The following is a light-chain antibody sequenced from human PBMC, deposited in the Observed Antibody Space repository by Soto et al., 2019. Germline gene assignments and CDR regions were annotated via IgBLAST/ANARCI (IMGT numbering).Light chain of an antibody. Sequence: EFVLTQSPGTLSLSPGERATLSCRASQTVRNNYLAWYQQKPGQAPRLLIYDASSRATGIPDRFSGGGSGTDFTLTICRLEPEDFAVYYCQQFSSYPLTFGGGTKVEI. J-gene: IGKJ4*01. V-gene: IGKV3-20*01. CDR1: QTVRNNY. CDR3: QQFSSYPLT. CDR2: DAS.